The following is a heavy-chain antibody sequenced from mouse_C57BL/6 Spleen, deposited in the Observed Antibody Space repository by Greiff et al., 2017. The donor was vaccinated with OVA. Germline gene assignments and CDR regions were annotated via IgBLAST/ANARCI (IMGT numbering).Heavy chain of an antibody. V-gene: IGHV1-26*01. D-gene: IGHD5-1*01. CDR2: INPNNGGT. Sequence: EVQLQQSGPELVKPGASVKISCKASGYTFTDYYMNWVKQSHGKSLEWIGDINPNNGGTSYNQKFKGKATLTVDKSSSTAYMELRSLTSEDSAVYYCAPYPRGAMDYWGQGTSVTVSS. J-gene: IGHJ4*01. CDR3: APYPRGAMDY. CDR1: GYTFTDYY.